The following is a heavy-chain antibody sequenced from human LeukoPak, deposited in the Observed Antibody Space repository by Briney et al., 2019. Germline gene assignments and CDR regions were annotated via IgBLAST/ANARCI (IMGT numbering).Heavy chain of an antibody. CDR2: VHHGGRN. J-gene: IGHJ6*04. Sequence: SETLSLTCAVYGGFFNDYFWSWIRQSPGKGPEWIGEVHHGGRNTYSPSFKSRASISLDTSKSQISLTLTSVDAADTAVYFCARSHPIYSPHYDYYYGMDVWGTGTTVIVSS. D-gene: IGHD3-16*01. V-gene: IGHV4-34*01. CDR1: GGFFNDYF. CDR3: ARSHPIYSPHYDYYYGMDV.